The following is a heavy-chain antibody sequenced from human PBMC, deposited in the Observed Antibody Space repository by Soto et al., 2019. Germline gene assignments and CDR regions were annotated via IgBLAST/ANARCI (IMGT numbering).Heavy chain of an antibody. V-gene: IGHV1-58*01. J-gene: IGHJ6*02. CDR1: GFTFTSSA. D-gene: IGHD3-3*01. CDR2: IVVGSGNT. CDR3: AADSSITIFGGNYYGMDV. Sequence: SVKVSCKAPGFTFTSSAVQWVRQARGQRLEWIGWIVVGSGNTNYAQKFQERVTITRDMSTSTAYMELSSLRSEDTAVYYCAADSSITIFGGNYYGMDVWGQGTTVTVSS.